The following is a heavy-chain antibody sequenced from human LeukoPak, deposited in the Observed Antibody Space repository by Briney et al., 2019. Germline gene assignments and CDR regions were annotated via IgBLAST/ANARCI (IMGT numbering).Heavy chain of an antibody. CDR3: GSGGIAVAGTGNSFDY. Sequence: PSETLSLTCAVYGGSFSGYYWSWIRQPPGKGLEWIGEINHSGSTNYNPSLKSRVTISVDTSKNQFSLKLSSVTAADTAVYYCGSGGIAVAGTGNSFDYWGQGTLVTVSS. CDR2: INHSGST. V-gene: IGHV4-34*01. D-gene: IGHD6-19*01. CDR1: GGSFSGYY. J-gene: IGHJ4*02.